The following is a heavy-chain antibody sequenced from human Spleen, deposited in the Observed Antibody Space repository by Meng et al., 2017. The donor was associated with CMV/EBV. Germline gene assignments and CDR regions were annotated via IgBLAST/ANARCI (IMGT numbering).Heavy chain of an antibody. D-gene: IGHD3-16*02. V-gene: IGHV3-64*02. J-gene: IGHJ6*02. CDR2: ISGDGGDT. CDR3: ARDFLSWVFLADV. CDR1: GASEFPFSTYA. Sequence: GESLKISCAASGASEFPFSTYAMHWVRQAPGKGLECVSAISGDGGDTYYADSVKGRFTISRDNAKNSLYLQMNSLRAEDTAVYYCARDFLSWVFLADVWGQGTTVTVSS.